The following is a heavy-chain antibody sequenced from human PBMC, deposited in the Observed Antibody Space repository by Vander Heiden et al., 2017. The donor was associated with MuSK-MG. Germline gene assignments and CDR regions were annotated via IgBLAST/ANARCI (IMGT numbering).Heavy chain of an antibody. CDR2: IYPCDSNT. Sequence: VQLVQSGAEVKKTGESLMISCTGSGYTFPTYWIGWVRQMPGKGLEWMGTIYPCDSNTRYSPSSQGQVTISADKSISTAYLQWSSLKASDTAMYYCAREIGGSAWYWGQGTLVTVSS. CDR1: GYTFPTYW. D-gene: IGHD6-19*01. J-gene: IGHJ4*02. V-gene: IGHV5-51*01. CDR3: AREIGGSAWY.